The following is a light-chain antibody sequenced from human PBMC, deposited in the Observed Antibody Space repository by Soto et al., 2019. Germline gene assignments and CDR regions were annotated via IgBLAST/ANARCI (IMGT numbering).Light chain of an antibody. J-gene: IGLJ2*01. Sequence: SVLTQPASVSGSPGQSITLSCTGTSSDVGSYNLVSWYQQHPGKAPKLMIYEVSKRPSGVSNRFSGSKSGNTASLTISGLQAEDEADYYCCSYAGSSIVVFGGGTKVTVL. CDR2: EVS. V-gene: IGLV2-23*02. CDR1: SSDVGSYNL. CDR3: CSYAGSSIVV.